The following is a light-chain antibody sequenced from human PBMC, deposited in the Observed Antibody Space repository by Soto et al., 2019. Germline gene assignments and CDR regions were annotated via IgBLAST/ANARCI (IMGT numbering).Light chain of an antibody. CDR3: QQYNNWPLT. J-gene: IGKJ5*01. CDR2: GAS. V-gene: IGKV3-15*01. Sequence: GERASLSWTGSQSVSRSYLAWYQQKPGQAPRLLIYGASSRATGIPVRFSGSGSGTEFTLTISSLQSEDFAVYYCQQYNNWPLTFGQGTRLEI. CDR1: QSVSRSY.